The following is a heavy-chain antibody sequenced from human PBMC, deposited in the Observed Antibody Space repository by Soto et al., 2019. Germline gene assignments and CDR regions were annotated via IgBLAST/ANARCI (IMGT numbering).Heavy chain of an antibody. Sequence: SETLSLTCAVSGGSISSGGYSWSWIRQPPGKGLEWIGYIYHSGSTYYNPSLKSRVTISVDRSKNQFSLKLRSVTAADTAVYYCARGTGYCSGGSCYSWFDPWGQGTLVTVSS. V-gene: IGHV4-30-2*01. D-gene: IGHD2-15*01. J-gene: IGHJ5*02. CDR1: GGSISSGGYS. CDR3: ARGTGYCSGGSCYSWFDP. CDR2: IYHSGST.